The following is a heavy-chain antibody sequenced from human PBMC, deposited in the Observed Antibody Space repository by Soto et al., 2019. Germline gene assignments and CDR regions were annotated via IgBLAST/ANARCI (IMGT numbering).Heavy chain of an antibody. J-gene: IGHJ4*02. CDR2: IYYSGST. D-gene: IGHD3-3*01. CDR1: GGSISSSSYF. CDR3: ARAGNYDVLSGHMYYFDS. V-gene: IGHV4-39*07. Sequence: SETLSLTCTVSGGSISSSSYFWGWIRQPPGKGLEWIGSIYYSGSTYYNPSLESRVAFSIDTSNSQFSLRLSSVTAADTAVYFCARAGNYDVLSGHMYYFDSWGKGTPVT.